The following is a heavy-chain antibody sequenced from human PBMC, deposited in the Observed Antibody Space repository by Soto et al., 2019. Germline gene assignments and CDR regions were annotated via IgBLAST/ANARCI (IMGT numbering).Heavy chain of an antibody. V-gene: IGHV3-73*01. CDR3: TSSGYYGKTYYFDY. CDR2: IRSKANSYAT. Sequence: GGSLRLSCAASGFIFSGSAMHWVRQASGKGLEWVGRIRSKANSYATAYAASVKGRFTISRDDSKNTAYLQMNSLKTEDTAVYYCTSSGYYGKTYYFDYWGQGTLVTVSS. J-gene: IGHJ4*02. CDR1: GFIFSGSA. D-gene: IGHD3-22*01.